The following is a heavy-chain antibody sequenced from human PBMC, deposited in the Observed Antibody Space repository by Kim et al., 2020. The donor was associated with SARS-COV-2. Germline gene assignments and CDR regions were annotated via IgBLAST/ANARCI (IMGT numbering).Heavy chain of an antibody. Sequence: SETLSLTCTVSGGSISSYYWSWIRQPPGKGLEWIGYIYYSGSTNYNPSLKSRVTISVDTSKNQFSLKLSSVTAADTAVYYYAREDGRRVFDYWGQGTLVTVSS. V-gene: IGHV4-59*01. J-gene: IGHJ4*02. CDR3: AREDGRRVFDY. CDR2: IYYSGST. CDR1: GGSISSYY.